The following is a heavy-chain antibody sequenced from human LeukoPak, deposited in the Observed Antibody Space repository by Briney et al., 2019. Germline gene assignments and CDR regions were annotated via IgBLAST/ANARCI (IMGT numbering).Heavy chain of an antibody. CDR2: ISWNSGSI. Sequence: GRSLRLSCAASGFTFDDYAMHWVRQAPGKGLEWVSGISWNSGSIGYADSVKGRFTISRDNAKNSLYLQMNSLRAEDTALYYCAKSGAHTVTTGPDFDYWGQGTLVTVSS. CDR3: AKSGAHTVTTGPDFDY. D-gene: IGHD4-11*01. V-gene: IGHV3-9*01. J-gene: IGHJ4*02. CDR1: GFTFDDYA.